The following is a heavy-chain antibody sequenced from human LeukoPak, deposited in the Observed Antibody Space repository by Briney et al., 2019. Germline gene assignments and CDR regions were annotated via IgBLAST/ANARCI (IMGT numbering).Heavy chain of an antibody. CDR1: GGSISSYY. J-gene: IGHJ3*01. V-gene: IGHV4-59*01. Sequence: PSETLSLTCTVSGGSISSYYWSWIRQPPGKGLEWIAYIYYSGSTSYNPSLKSRVTISVDTSKNQFSLKLSSVTAADTAVYYCARETEKQWQYWGQGTTVSVSS. D-gene: IGHD6-19*01. CDR2: IYYSGST. CDR3: ARETEKQWQY.